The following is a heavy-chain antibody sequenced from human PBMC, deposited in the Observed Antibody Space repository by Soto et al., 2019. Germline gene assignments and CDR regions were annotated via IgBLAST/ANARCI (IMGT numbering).Heavy chain of an antibody. CDR1: GDSLKTDHW. CDR3: AGAVGRRTVPDH. D-gene: IGHD1-1*01. V-gene: IGHV4-4*02. CDR2: IYDGGDT. J-gene: IGHJ4*02. Sequence: QVHLQESGPGLVKPSGTLSLICVVSGDSLKTDHWWTWVRQPPGKGLEWIGEIYDGGDTNYNPSLESRLTLSVDKSKRQFSLRMPSVTAADTATYYCAGAVGRRTVPDHWGQGTLVTVSS.